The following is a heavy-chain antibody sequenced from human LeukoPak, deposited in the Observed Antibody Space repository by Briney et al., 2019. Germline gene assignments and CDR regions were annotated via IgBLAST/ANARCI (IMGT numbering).Heavy chain of an antibody. Sequence: GASVKVSCKGSGGTFGSWALSWVRQAPGQGLEWMGGIIPVYGTLKYGQTFQGRVSITADEFTSTVYMELSGLRSEDTAVYFCARAREVVPANFYYGLDVWGQGTTVTVSS. CDR2: IIPVYGTL. J-gene: IGHJ6*02. CDR3: ARAREVVPANFYYGLDV. V-gene: IGHV1-69*13. D-gene: IGHD2-2*01. CDR1: GGTFGSWA.